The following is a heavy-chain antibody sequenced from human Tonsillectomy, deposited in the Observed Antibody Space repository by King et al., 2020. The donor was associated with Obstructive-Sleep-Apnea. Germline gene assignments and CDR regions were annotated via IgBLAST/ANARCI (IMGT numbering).Heavy chain of an antibody. CDR1: GGSISSSSYY. CDR2: IYYSGST. CDR3: GRDKSERHFSGYYDYFDH. D-gene: IGHD3-22*01. V-gene: IGHV4-39*07. J-gene: IGHJ4*02. Sequence: QLQESGPGLVKPSETLSLTCTVSGGSISSSSYYWGWIRQPPGKGLEWIGSIYYSGSTYYNPSLKSRVTISVDTSKNQFSLKLSAVTAADTAVYYCGRDKSERHFSGYYDYFDHWGQGTLVTVSS.